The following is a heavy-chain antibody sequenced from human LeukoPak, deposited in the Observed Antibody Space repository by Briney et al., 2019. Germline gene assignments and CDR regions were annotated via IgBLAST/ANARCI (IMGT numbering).Heavy chain of an antibody. Sequence: PGGSLRLSCAASGFTFDDYGMTWVRQVPGKGLEWIAEINWIGDTTRYGDSAKGRFTISRDNAKNSLDLQINSLRVEDTAFYYCATNPPGRTYLQDWGQGTLVTVSS. CDR1: GFTFDDYG. D-gene: IGHD1-1*01. CDR2: INWIGDTT. CDR3: ATNPPGRTYLQD. J-gene: IGHJ1*01. V-gene: IGHV3-20*04.